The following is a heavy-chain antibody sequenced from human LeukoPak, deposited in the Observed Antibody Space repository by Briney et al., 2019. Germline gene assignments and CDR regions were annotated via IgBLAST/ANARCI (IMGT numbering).Heavy chain of an antibody. J-gene: IGHJ5*02. D-gene: IGHD5-12*01. CDR2: IYYSGST. V-gene: IGHV4-31*03. CDR1: GGSISSGGYY. Sequence: SETLSLTCTVSGGSISSGGYYWSWIRQHPGKGLEWIGYIYYSGSTYYNPSLKSRVTISVDTSKNQFSLKLSSVTAADTAVYYRARVSVATIQFDPWGQGTLVTVSS. CDR3: ARVSVATIQFDP.